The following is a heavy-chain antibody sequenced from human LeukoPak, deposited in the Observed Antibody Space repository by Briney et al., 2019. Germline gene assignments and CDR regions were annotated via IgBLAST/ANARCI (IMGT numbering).Heavy chain of an antibody. Sequence: GGSLRLSCAASGFTFSSYWMSWVRQAPGKGLEWVANIKQDGSEKYYVDSVKGRFTISRDNAKNSLYLQVNSLRAEDTAVYYCARAMVVAATEYYYGMDVWGQGTTVTVSS. D-gene: IGHD2-15*01. CDR2: IKQDGSEK. V-gene: IGHV3-7*01. J-gene: IGHJ6*02. CDR3: ARAMVVAATEYYYGMDV. CDR1: GFTFSSYW.